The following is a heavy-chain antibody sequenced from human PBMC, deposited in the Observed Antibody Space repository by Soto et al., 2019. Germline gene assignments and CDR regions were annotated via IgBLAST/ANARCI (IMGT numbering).Heavy chain of an antibody. CDR1: GGSFSGYY. Sequence: TLSLTCAVYGGSFSGYYWSWIRQPPGKGLEWIGEINHSGSTNHNPSLKSRVTISVDTSKNQFSLKLSSVTAADTAVYYCARGSGWSGGYWGQGTLVTVSS. J-gene: IGHJ4*02. CDR2: INHSGST. CDR3: ARGSGWSGGY. V-gene: IGHV4-34*01. D-gene: IGHD6-19*01.